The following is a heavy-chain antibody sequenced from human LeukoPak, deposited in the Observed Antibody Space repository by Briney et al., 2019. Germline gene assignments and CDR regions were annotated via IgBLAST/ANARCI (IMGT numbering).Heavy chain of an antibody. V-gene: IGHV3-30*18. D-gene: IGHD3-22*01. J-gene: IGHJ4*02. CDR1: GSTFSSYG. Sequence: GGSLRLSCAASGSTFSSYGMHRVRQAPGKGLEWVAVISYDGSNKYYADSVKGRFTLSRENSKKTLYLQMNGLRAEDTAVYYCAKDHRYYDSSGYPRTDYFDSWGQGTLVTVSS. CDR2: ISYDGSNK. CDR3: AKDHRYYDSSGYPRTDYFDS.